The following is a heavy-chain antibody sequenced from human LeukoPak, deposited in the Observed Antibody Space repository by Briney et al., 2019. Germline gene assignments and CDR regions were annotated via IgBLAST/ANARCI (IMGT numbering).Heavy chain of an antibody. D-gene: IGHD3-10*01. J-gene: IGHJ4*02. CDR2: ISGSGGST. CDR3: AKDVYGSGSYYNPRNPFDY. V-gene: IGHV3-23*01. Sequence: GGSLRLSCAASGFTFSSYGMSWVRQAPGKGLEWVSAISGSGGSTYYADSVKGRFTISRDNSKNTLYLQMNSLRAEDTAVYYCAKDVYGSGSYYNPRNPFDYWGQGTLVTVSS. CDR1: GFTFSSYG.